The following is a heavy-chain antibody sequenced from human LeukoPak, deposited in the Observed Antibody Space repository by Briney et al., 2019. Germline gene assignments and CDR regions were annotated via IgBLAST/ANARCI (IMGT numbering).Heavy chain of an antibody. D-gene: IGHD6-19*01. CDR1: GFTVSSNY. CDR2: ISSSSSTI. J-gene: IGHJ4*02. Sequence: GGSLRLSCAASGFTVSSNYMNWVRQAPGKGLEWVSYISSSSSTIYYADSVKGRFTISRDNAKNSLYLQMNSLRAEDTAVYYCASLGYSSGWYYGTGFDYWGQGTLVTVSS. V-gene: IGHV3-48*04. CDR3: ASLGYSSGWYYGTGFDY.